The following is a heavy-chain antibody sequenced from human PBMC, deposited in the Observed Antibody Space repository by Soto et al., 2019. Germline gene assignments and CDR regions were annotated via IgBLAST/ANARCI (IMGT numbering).Heavy chain of an antibody. J-gene: IGHJ6*03. CDR1: GYTFTSYA. Sequence: ASVKVSCKASGYTFTSYARHWVRQAPGQRLEWMGWINAGNGNTKYSQKFQGRVTITRDTSASTAYMELSSLRSEDTAVYYCARDLAARGRYYYYYMDVWGKGTTVTVSS. CDR3: ARDLAARGRYYYYYMDV. D-gene: IGHD6-6*01. V-gene: IGHV1-3*01. CDR2: INAGNGNT.